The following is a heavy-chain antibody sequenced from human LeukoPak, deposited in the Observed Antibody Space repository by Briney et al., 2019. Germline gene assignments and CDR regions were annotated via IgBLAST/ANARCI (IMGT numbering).Heavy chain of an antibody. J-gene: IGHJ4*02. CDR3: AREPGSAGGGSSWYSFDY. Sequence: PGGSLRLSCAASGFTFSSYWMHWVRQAPGKGLVWVSRINTDGSSTSYADSVKGRFTISRDNAKNTLYLQMNSLRAEDTAVYYCAREPGSAGGGSSWYSFDYWGQGTLVTVSS. D-gene: IGHD6-13*01. CDR1: GFTFSSYW. CDR2: INTDGSST. V-gene: IGHV3-74*01.